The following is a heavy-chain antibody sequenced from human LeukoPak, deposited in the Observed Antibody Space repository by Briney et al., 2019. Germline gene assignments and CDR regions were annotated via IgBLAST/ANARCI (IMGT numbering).Heavy chain of an antibody. CDR1: GGSISSYY. CDR3: ARGRRYSSSWTSTGPRLNWFDP. V-gene: IGHV4-39*01. CDR2: IYYRGTT. J-gene: IGHJ5*02. Sequence: SETLSLTCTVSGGSISSYYWGWIRQPPGKGLEWIGSIYYRGTTYYNPSLKSRVTISVDTSKNQFSLKLSPVTAADTAVYYCARGRRYSSSWTSTGPRLNWFDPWGQGTLVTVSS. D-gene: IGHD6-13*01.